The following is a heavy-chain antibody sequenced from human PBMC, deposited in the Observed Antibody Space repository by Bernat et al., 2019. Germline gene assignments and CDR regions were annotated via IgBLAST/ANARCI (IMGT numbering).Heavy chain of an antibody. CDR3: AREFVTIFGVNYYQYGMDV. CDR1: GFTFSSYW. Sequence: EVQLVESGGGLVQPGRSLRLSCAASGFTFSSYWMHWVRQAPGKGLVWVSRINSDGSGTRYADSVKGRFTIYRENAKNTLYLQMNSRRAEDTAVYYWAREFVTIFGVNYYQYGMDVWGQGTTVTVSS. V-gene: IGHV3-74*01. D-gene: IGHD3-3*01. J-gene: IGHJ6*02. CDR2: INSDGSGT.